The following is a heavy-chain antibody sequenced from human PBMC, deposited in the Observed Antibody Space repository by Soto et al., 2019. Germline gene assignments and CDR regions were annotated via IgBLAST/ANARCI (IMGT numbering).Heavy chain of an antibody. CDR1: GYIFTNHY. D-gene: IGHD3-22*01. Sequence: QVPLVQSGAEVKKPGASVKVSCKASGYIFTNHYIHWVRQAPGQGLEWMGIINPSGGSTNYLQKFQGRITMTRDTSTSTVYMELSSLISEDTAVYFCARADYYDSSGFYYDCWGQGSLVTVSS. CDR3: ARADYYDSSGFYYDC. CDR2: INPSGGST. V-gene: IGHV1-46*01. J-gene: IGHJ4*02.